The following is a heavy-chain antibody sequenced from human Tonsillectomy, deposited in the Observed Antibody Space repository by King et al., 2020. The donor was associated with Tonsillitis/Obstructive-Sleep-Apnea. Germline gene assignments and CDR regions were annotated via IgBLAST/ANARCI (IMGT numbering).Heavy chain of an antibody. Sequence: VQLVESGGGVVQPGRSLRLSCAASGFTFSNYGMHWVRQAPGKGLEWVAVISYDGTNAYYGDSVKRRFTISRDNPKNTLYLQMNSLRAEDTAVYYCAKDTRPIAVAGEFDYWGQGTLVTVSS. V-gene: IGHV3-30*18. J-gene: IGHJ4*02. D-gene: IGHD6-19*01. CDR1: GFTFSNYG. CDR3: AKDTRPIAVAGEFDY. CDR2: ISYDGTNA.